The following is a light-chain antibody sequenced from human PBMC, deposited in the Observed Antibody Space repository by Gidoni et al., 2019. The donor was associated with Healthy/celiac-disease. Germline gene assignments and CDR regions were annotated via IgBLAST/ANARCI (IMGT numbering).Light chain of an antibody. CDR3: NSRDSSGNHRYV. CDR2: GKN. Sequence: SSELTQAPAVSVALGQTVRITCQGDSPRSYYASWYQQKPGQAPVLVIYGKNNRPSGIPDRFSGSSSGNTASLTITGAQAEDEADYYCNSRDSSGNHRYVFGTGTKVTVL. J-gene: IGLJ1*01. V-gene: IGLV3-19*01. CDR1: SPRSYY.